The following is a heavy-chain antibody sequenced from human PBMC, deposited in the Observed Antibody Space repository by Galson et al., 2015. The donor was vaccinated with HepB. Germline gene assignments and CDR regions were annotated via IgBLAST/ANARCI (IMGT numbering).Heavy chain of an antibody. CDR2: MYYGGAT. CDR3: SRHSEYYYGSGSPLEN. V-gene: IGHV4-39*01. Sequence: TLSLTCTVSGGSTSSGSYYWGWIRQPPGKGLEWIASMYYGGATFYNPSLKSRVAISVDTSKNQFSLRLTSVTAADTAVYYCSRHSEYYYGSGSPLENWGQGTLVTVSS. D-gene: IGHD3-10*01. J-gene: IGHJ4*02. CDR1: GGSTSSGSYY.